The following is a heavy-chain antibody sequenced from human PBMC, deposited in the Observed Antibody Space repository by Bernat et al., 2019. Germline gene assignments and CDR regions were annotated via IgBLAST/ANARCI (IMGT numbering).Heavy chain of an antibody. Sequence: QVQLVESGGGVVQPGRSLRLSCAASGFTFSNYGMHWVRQAPGKGLEWVAVIWFDGSNKYYADFVKGRFTISRDNSKNTLFLQMNSLRAEDTAVYYCARAHYDIWTYWYLDLWGRGTLVTVSS. CDR2: IWFDGSNK. V-gene: IGHV3-33*01. CDR1: GFTFSNYG. CDR3: ARAHYDIWTYWYLDL. D-gene: IGHD3-9*01. J-gene: IGHJ2*01.